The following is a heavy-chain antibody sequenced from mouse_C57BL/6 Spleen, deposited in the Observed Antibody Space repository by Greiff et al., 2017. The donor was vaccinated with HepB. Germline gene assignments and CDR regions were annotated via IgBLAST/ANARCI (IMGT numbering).Heavy chain of an antibody. CDR1: GYTFTSYW. J-gene: IGHJ1*03. V-gene: IGHV1-52*01. CDR2: IDPSDSET. Sequence: QVQLQQPGAELVRPGSSVKLSCKASGYTFTSYWMHWVKQRPIQGLEWIGNIDPSDSETHYNQKFKDKATLTVDKSSSTAYMQLSSLTSEDSAVYYCARSGSGYYYGSSFYCDVWGTGTTVTVSS. CDR3: ARSGSGYYYGSSFYCDV. D-gene: IGHD1-1*01.